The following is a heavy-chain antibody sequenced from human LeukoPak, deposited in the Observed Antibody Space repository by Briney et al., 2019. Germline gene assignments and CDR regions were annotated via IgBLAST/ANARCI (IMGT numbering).Heavy chain of an antibody. D-gene: IGHD3-3*01. CDR2: INPNSGGT. V-gene: IGHV1-2*02. CDR3: ARDGVVIKQGHY. Sequence: GASVKISCKASGYTFTGYYMHSVRQAPGQRLEWMGWINPNSGGTNYAQKIQGRVTITRDTSISTPHIELSRLRYDDTPVYYCARDGVVIKQGHYWVQGTLVTVSS. CDR1: GYTFTGYY. J-gene: IGHJ4*02.